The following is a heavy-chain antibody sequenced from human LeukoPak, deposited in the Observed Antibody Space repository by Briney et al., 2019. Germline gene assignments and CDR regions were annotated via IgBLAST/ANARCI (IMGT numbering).Heavy chain of an antibody. CDR3: AREVLAAGKTHDY. CDR1: GLTFSIHW. J-gene: IGHJ4*02. CDR2: INNDGTYT. Sequence: GGSLRLSCAASGLTFSIHWMNWVRQTPGKGLVWVARINNDGTYTTYADSVKGRFTISRDNAQNTLYLQMNSLTAEDTGVYYCAREVLAAGKTHDYWGQGTLLTVSS. V-gene: IGHV3-74*01. D-gene: IGHD6-13*01.